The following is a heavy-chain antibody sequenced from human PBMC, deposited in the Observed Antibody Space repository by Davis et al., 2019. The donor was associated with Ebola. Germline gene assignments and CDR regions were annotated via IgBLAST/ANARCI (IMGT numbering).Heavy chain of an antibody. Sequence: SETLSLTCSLSGGSISSYYWSWIRQSPEKGLEWIGYIYYNGNTNYNPSLKSRVTMSMDTPKKQFSLRLTSVTAADTAVYYCARAQWFPTAYFDFWGQGALVTVSS. D-gene: IGHD3-22*01. J-gene: IGHJ4*02. CDR1: GGSISSYY. CDR3: ARAQWFPTAYFDF. CDR2: IYYNGNT. V-gene: IGHV4-59*01.